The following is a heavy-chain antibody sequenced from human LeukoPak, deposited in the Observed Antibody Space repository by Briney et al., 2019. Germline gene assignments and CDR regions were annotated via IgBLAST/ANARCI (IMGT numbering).Heavy chain of an antibody. V-gene: IGHV1-8*01. J-gene: IGHJ5*02. CDR1: GYTFTSYD. CDR2: MNPNSGNT. D-gene: IGHD2-2*02. Sequence: ASVKVSCKASGYTFTSYDIKWVRQATGQGREWMGWMNPNSGNTGYEPKVQESLTMTSNTTTTTTYMELSRLRCEDTAVYYCATSACTSTSCDRPVVVNWFDHWGQGTLVTVSS. CDR3: ATSACTSTSCDRPVVVNWFDH.